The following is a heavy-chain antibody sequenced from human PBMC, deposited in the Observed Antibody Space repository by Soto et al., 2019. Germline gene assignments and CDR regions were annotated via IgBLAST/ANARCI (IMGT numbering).Heavy chain of an antibody. CDR2: IYHSGST. V-gene: IGHV4-30-2*01. Sequence: QLQLQESGSGLVKPSQTLSLTCAVSGGSISSGGYSWSWLRQPPGKGLEWIGYIYHSGSTYYNPCLKSLVTISVNRSKNQFSLKLSSVTAADTAVYYCARGQVVAAQHWGQGTLVTVSS. CDR3: ARGQVVAAQH. D-gene: IGHD2-15*01. J-gene: IGHJ4*02. CDR1: GGSISSGGYS.